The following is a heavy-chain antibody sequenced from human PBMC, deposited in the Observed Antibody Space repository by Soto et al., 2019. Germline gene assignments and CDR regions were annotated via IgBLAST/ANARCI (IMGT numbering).Heavy chain of an antibody. CDR2: INHCGGT. CDR1: GGSLSGYY. V-gene: IGHV4-34*01. CDR3: ARVRLYDNGPDY. J-gene: IGHJ4*02. Sequence: SETLSLTCAVYGGSLSGYYWSWIRQPPGKGLEWIGEINHCGGTNYNPSLRSRVTMSVYTSRNQFSLKLSSVAAADTAVYYCARVRLYDNGPDYWGQGTLVTVSS. D-gene: IGHD3-22*01.